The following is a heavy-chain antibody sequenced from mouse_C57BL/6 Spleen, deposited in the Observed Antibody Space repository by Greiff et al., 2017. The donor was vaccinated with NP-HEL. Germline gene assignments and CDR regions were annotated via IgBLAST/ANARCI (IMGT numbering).Heavy chain of an antibody. CDR3: ARELDYDEAWFAY. V-gene: IGHV2-2*01. CDR2: IWSGGST. Sequence: VHLVESGPGLVQPSQSLSITCTVSGFSLTSYGVHWVRQSPGKGLEWLGVIWSGGSTDYNAAFISRLSISKDNSKRQVFFKMNSLQADDTAIYYCARELDYDEAWFAYWGQGTLVTVSA. J-gene: IGHJ3*01. CDR1: GFSLTSYG. D-gene: IGHD2-4*01.